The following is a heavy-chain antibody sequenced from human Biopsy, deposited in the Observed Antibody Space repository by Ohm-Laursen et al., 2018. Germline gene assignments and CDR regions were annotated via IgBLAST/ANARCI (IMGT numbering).Heavy chain of an antibody. Sequence: GASVKVSCKASGAIFSNYAITWVRQAPGQGLEWMGGIIPLFGAPNYAQKFQGRLTITADESKSTTYMELSSLRSEDTAVYYCARLAQIYGDSPFDPWGQGTLVTVPS. V-gene: IGHV1-69*13. D-gene: IGHD4-17*01. CDR3: ARLAQIYGDSPFDP. CDR1: GAIFSNYA. CDR2: IIPLFGAP. J-gene: IGHJ5*02.